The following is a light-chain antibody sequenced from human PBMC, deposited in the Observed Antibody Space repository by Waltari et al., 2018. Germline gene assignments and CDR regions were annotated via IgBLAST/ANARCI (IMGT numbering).Light chain of an antibody. CDR1: SGHSTFA. V-gene: IGLV4-69*01. CDR2: LNSDGSH. Sequence: QLVVTQSPSASAPLGASVKLTCTLTSGHSTFAIAWHQQQPGKGPRYLMSLNSDGSHSRGHGIPDRFSGSSSGAGRYLTISSLESGDEADYYCETWDTAIHVFGGGTKLTVI. CDR3: ETWDTAIHV. J-gene: IGLJ3*02.